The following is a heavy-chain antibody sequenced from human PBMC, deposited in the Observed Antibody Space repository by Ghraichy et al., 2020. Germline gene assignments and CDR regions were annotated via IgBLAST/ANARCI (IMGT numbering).Heavy chain of an antibody. V-gene: IGHV3-23*01. CDR1: GFTFSSYA. D-gene: IGHD1-26*01. CDR3: AIRFHSGSYLAY. CDR2: ISGSGGST. J-gene: IGHJ4*02. Sequence: RGSLRLSCAASGFTFSSYAMSWVRQAPGKGLEWVSAISGSGGSTYYADSVKGRFTISRDNSKNTLYLQMNSLRAEDTAVYYCAIRFHSGSYLAYWGQGTLVTVSS.